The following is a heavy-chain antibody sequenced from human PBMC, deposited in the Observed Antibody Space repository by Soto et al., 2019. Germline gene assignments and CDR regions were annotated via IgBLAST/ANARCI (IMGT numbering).Heavy chain of an antibody. CDR2: ISYDGSNK. V-gene: IGHV3-30-3*01. CDR1: GFTFSSYA. Sequence: PGGSLRLSCAASGFTFSSYAMHWVRQAPGKGLEWVAVISYDGSNKYYADSVKGRFTISRDNSKNTLYLQMNSLRAEDTAVYYCARDFSSSLPYYYYYGMDVWGQGTTVTVSS. D-gene: IGHD6-6*01. CDR3: ARDFSSSLPYYYYYGMDV. J-gene: IGHJ6*02.